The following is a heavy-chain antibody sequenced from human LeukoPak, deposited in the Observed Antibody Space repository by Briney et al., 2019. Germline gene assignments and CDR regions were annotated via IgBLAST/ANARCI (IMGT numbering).Heavy chain of an antibody. CDR3: ARVFQGRNSGSYLDFDY. CDR1: GVTFSSYA. Sequence: SVKVSCKASGVTFSSYAISWVRQAPGQGLEWVGGIIPIFGTANYAQKFQGRVTITADESTSTAYMELSSLRAEDTAVYYCARVFQGRNSGSYLDFDYWGQGTLVTVSS. V-gene: IGHV1-69*13. J-gene: IGHJ4*02. D-gene: IGHD1-26*01. CDR2: IIPIFGTA.